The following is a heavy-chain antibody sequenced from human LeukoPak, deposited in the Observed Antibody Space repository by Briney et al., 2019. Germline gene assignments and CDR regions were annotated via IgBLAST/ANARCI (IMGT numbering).Heavy chain of an antibody. D-gene: IGHD2-21*01. J-gene: IGHJ4*02. CDR3: ARVRLAFVVNWDFDY. V-gene: IGHV1-18*01. Sequence: ASVKVSCEASGCTFTSYGISWVRQAPGQGLEWMGWISAYNGNTNYAQKFQGRVTMTTDTSTSTAYMELRSLRSDDTAVYYCARVRLAFVVNWDFDYWGQGTLVTVSS. CDR1: GCTFTSYG. CDR2: ISAYNGNT.